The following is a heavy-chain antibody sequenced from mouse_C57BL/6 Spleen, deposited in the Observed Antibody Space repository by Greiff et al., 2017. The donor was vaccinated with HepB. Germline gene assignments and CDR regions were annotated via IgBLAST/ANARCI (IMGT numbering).Heavy chain of an antibody. Sequence: EVHLVESGGGLVKPGGSLKLSCAASGFTFSDYGMHWVRQAPEKGLEWVAYISSGSSTIYYADTVKGRFTISRDNAKNTLFLQMTSLRSEDTAMYYCARDGYYRGDWYFDVWGTGTTVTVSS. CDR3: ARDGYYRGDWYFDV. CDR1: GFTFSDYG. D-gene: IGHD2-3*01. CDR2: ISSGSSTI. V-gene: IGHV5-17*01. J-gene: IGHJ1*03.